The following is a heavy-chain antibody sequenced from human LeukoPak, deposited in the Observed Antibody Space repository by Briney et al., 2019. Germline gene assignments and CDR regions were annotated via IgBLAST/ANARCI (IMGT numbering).Heavy chain of an antibody. CDR1: GFSLTTSGVA. D-gene: IGHD6-13*01. Sequence: ESGPTLVKPTQTLTLTCTFSGFSLTTSGVAVVWIRQPPGKALGGLALIYWDDDRRYSPSLKSRLTITKDTSKNQVVLTMTNMDPVDTAAYFCAHLLQLGSKNAFDIWGQGTMVIVSS. CDR2: IYWDDDR. V-gene: IGHV2-5*02. CDR3: AHLLQLGSKNAFDI. J-gene: IGHJ3*02.